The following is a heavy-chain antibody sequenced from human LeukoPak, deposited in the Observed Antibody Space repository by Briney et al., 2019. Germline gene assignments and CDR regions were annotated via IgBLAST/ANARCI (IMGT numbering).Heavy chain of an antibody. CDR3: ARGVIATGGNDYEY. Sequence: SETLSLTCSVSGDSITYFYWSWIRQPAGKGLEWIGRISSSGSTDYNASLKSRVTMFVDTSKNQLSLKVISVTAADTAVYYCARGVIATGGNDYEYWGQGTLVTVSS. D-gene: IGHD6-13*01. V-gene: IGHV4-4*07. CDR2: ISSSGST. CDR1: GDSITYFY. J-gene: IGHJ4*02.